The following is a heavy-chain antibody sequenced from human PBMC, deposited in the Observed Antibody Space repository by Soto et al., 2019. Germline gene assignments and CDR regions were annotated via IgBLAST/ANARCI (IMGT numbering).Heavy chain of an antibody. Sequence: PGGSLRLSCAASGFTFSSYAIHWVRQAPGKGLEWVAIIWFDGSNKYYADSVKGRLSISRDNSKNTLFLQMDSLRAEDTAVYYCARGQLPAATTYFDFWGQGTLVTVSS. CDR1: GFTFSSYA. CDR2: IWFDGSNK. V-gene: IGHV3-33*01. CDR3: ARGQLPAATTYFDF. J-gene: IGHJ4*02. D-gene: IGHD2-15*01.